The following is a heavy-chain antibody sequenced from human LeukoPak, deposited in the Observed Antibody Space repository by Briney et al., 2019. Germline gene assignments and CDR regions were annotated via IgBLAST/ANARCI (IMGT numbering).Heavy chain of an antibody. CDR2: ISYDGSNK. D-gene: IGHD5-18*01. CDR3: AKRRGYSYGYTPCFDY. V-gene: IGHV3-30-3*02. Sequence: GGSLRLSCAASGFTFSSYAMHWVRQAPGKGLKWVAVISYDGSNKYYADSVKGRFTISRDNSKNTLYLQMNSLRAEDTAVYYCAKRRGYSYGYTPCFDYWGQGTLVTVSS. CDR1: GFTFSSYA. J-gene: IGHJ4*02.